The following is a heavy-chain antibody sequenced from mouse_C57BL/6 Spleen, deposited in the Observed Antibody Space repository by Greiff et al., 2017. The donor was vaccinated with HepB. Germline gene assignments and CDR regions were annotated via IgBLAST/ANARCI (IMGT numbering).Heavy chain of an antibody. J-gene: IGHJ4*01. CDR3: ARERRIYDGYYGAMDY. V-gene: IGHV1-37*01. CDR2: INPYNGDT. CDR1: GYSFTGYF. Sequence: VQLKESGPELVKPGASVKISCKASGYSFTGYFMNWVKQSHGKSLEWIGRINPYNGDTFYNQKFKGKATLTVDKSSSTAHMELLSLTSEDFAVYYCARERRIYDGYYGAMDYWGQGTSVTVSS. D-gene: IGHD2-3*01.